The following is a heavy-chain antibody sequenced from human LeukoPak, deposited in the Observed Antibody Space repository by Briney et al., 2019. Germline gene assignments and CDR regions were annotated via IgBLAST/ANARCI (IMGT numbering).Heavy chain of an antibody. V-gene: IGHV4-59*01. D-gene: IGHD4-23*01. CDR2: IYYSGST. CDR1: GGSISSYY. J-gene: IGHJ6*03. CDR3: ARIGGNFLYYYYYYMDV. Sequence: PSETLSLTCTVSGGSISSYYWSWIRQPPGKGLEWIGYIYYSGSTNYNPSLKSRVTISVDTSKNQFSLKLSSVTAADTAVYYCARIGGNFLYYYYYYMDVWGKGTTVTVSS.